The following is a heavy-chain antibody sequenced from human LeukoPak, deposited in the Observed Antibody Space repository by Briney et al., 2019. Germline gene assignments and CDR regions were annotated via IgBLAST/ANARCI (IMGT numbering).Heavy chain of an antibody. D-gene: IGHD3/OR15-3a*01. J-gene: IGHJ5*02. CDR1: GYSFTSYW. Sequence: GESLKISCKGSGYSFTSYWIGWVRQMPGKGLEWMGIIYPGDSDTRYSPSFQGQVTISADKSISTAYLQWSSLKASDTVMYYCARHIGQEQPGNWFDPWGQGTLVTVSS. CDR2: IYPGDSDT. V-gene: IGHV5-51*01. CDR3: ARHIGQEQPGNWFDP.